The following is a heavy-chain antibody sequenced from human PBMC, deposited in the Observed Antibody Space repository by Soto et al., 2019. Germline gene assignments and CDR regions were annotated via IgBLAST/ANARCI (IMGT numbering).Heavy chain of an antibody. V-gene: IGHV1-69*05. CDR2: IIPIFGTA. CDR3: ARGDSTDCSNGVCSFFYNHDMDV. J-gene: IGHJ6*02. CDR1: GGTFSSYA. Sequence: SVKVSCKASGGTFSSYAISWVRQAPGQGLEWMGGIIPIFGTANYAQKFQGWVTMTTDTSISTASMELTRLTSDDTAIYYCARGDSTDCSNGVCSFFYNHDMDVWGQGTTVTVSS. D-gene: IGHD2-8*01.